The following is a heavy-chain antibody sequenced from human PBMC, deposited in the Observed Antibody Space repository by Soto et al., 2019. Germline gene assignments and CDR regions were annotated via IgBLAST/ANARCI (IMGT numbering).Heavy chain of an antibody. CDR2: IYYSGST. Sequence: SETLSLTCTVSGGSISSSSYYWGWIRQPPGKGLEWIGSIYYSGSTYYNPSLKSRVTISVDTSKNQFSLKLSSVTAADTAVYYCARQCLGVTGTTGWFSCYYYGMDVWGQGTTVTVSS. CDR3: ARQCLGVTGTTGWFSCYYYGMDV. CDR1: GGSISSSSYY. J-gene: IGHJ6*02. V-gene: IGHV4-39*01. D-gene: IGHD1-7*01.